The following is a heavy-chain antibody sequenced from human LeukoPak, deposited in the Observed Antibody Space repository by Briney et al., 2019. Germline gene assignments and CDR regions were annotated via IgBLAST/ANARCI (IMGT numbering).Heavy chain of an antibody. J-gene: IGHJ3*02. D-gene: IGHD3-3*01. CDR1: GFTFSGYE. V-gene: IGHV3-48*03. Sequence: GGSLRLSCAASGFTFSGYEMNWVRQAPGKGLEWVSYISSSGSTIYYADSVKGRFTISRDNAKNSLYLQMNSLRAEDTAVYYCARDFAQRAFDIWGQGTMVTVSS. CDR2: ISSSGSTI. CDR3: ARDFAQRAFDI.